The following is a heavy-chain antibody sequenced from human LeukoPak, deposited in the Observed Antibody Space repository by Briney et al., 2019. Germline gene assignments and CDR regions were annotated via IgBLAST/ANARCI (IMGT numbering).Heavy chain of an antibody. CDR2: ISWNSGSI. J-gene: IGHJ4*02. D-gene: IGHD6-19*01. CDR1: GFTFDDYA. CDR3: AKDTGIAVGHYFDY. V-gene: IGHV3-9*01. Sequence: GGSLRLSCAASGFTFDDYAMHWVRQAPGEGLEWVSGISWNSGSIDYADSVKGRFTISRDNAKNSLYLQMNSLRAEDTALYYCAKDTGIAVGHYFDYWGQGTLVTVSS.